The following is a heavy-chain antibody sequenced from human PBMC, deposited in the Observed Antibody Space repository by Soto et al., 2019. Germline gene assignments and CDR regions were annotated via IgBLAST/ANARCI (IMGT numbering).Heavy chain of an antibody. CDR3: ARLVYDSSGYRPG. V-gene: IGHV4-39*01. CDR1: GGSISSSSCY. CDR2: IYYSGST. D-gene: IGHD3-22*01. Sequence: QLQLQESGPGLVKPSETLSLTCTVSGGSISSSSCYWGWIRQPPGKGLEWIGSIYYSGSTYYNPSLKSRVTISVDTYKNQFPLKLSSVTAADTAVYYCARLVYDSSGYRPGWGQGPLVTVSS. J-gene: IGHJ4*02.